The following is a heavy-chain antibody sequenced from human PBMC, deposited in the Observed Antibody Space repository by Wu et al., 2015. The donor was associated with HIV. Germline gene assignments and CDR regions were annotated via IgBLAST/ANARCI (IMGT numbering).Heavy chain of an antibody. J-gene: IGHJ6*03. V-gene: IGHV1-18*04. CDR2: ISAYNGNT. CDR3: AXDDRMDTAMVPWSLYDYYYYIGRR. CDR1: GYTFTGFY. D-gene: IGHD5-18*01. Sequence: QVQLVQSGAEVKKPGASVKVSCKASGYTFTGFYLHWVRQAPGQGLEWMGWISAYNGNTNYAQKLQGRVTMTTDTSTSTAYMELRSLRSDDTAVYYCAXDDRMDTAMVPWSLYDYYYYIGRRGDETGPRSTVSS.